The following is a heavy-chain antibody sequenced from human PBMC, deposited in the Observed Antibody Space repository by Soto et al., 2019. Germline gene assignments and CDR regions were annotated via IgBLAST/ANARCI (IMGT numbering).Heavy chain of an antibody. Sequence: PGGSLRLSCAASGFTFDDYTMHWVRQAPGKGLEWVSLISWDGGSTYYADSVKGRFTISRDNSKNSLYLQMNSLRTEDTALYYCAKEMRTGSGWYGESGNWGQGTLVTVSS. D-gene: IGHD6-19*01. V-gene: IGHV3-43*01. CDR1: GFTFDDYT. J-gene: IGHJ4*02. CDR3: AKEMRTGSGWYGESGN. CDR2: ISWDGGST.